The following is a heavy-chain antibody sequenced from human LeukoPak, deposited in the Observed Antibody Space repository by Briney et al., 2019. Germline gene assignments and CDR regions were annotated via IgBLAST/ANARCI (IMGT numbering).Heavy chain of an antibody. CDR1: GGSFSGYY. V-gene: IGHV4-34*01. D-gene: IGHD3/OR15-3a*01. CDR2: INHSGST. Sequence: SETLSLTCAVYGGSFSGYYWSWIRQPPGKRLEWIGEINHSGSTNYNPSLKSRVTISVDTSKNQFSLKLSSVTAADTAVYYCARVRRTGYIPFDYWGQGTLVTVSS. J-gene: IGHJ4*02. CDR3: ARVRRTGYIPFDY.